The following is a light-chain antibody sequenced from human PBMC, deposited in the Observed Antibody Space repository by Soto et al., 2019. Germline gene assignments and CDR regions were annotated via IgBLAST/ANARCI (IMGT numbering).Light chain of an antibody. Sequence: QSALTQPRSVSGSPGQSVTISCTGTSSDVGGYTYVSWYQQHPGKAPKLMIYDVSKRPSGVPDRFSGSKSGNTASLTISGLQAEDEADYYFCSYAGSDAWVFGGGTKVTVL. J-gene: IGLJ3*02. CDR3: CSYAGSDAWV. CDR1: SSDVGGYTY. CDR2: DVS. V-gene: IGLV2-11*01.